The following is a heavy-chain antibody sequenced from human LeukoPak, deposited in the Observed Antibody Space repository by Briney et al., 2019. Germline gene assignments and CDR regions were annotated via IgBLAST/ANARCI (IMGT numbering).Heavy chain of an antibody. J-gene: IGHJ6*04. V-gene: IGHV4-59*01. Sequence: SETLSLTCTVSGGSIRTYYWSWIRQPPGKGLECIGYIYYSGSTNYNPSLMSRVTISVDTSKNQFSLKLSSVTAADTAVYYCARVGRDYDLLTGYSYYYAMDVWGKGTTVTVSS. D-gene: IGHD3-9*01. CDR3: ARVGRDYDLLTGYSYYYAMDV. CDR1: GGSIRTYY. CDR2: IYYSGST.